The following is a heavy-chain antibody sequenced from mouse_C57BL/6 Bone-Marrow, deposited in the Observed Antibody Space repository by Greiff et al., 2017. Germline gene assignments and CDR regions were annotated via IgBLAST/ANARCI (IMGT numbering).Heavy chain of an antibody. CDR1: GFTFSSYA. J-gene: IGHJ4*01. CDR2: ISDGGSYT. V-gene: IGHV5-4*03. D-gene: IGHD1-1*01. CDR3: ASYYYGSSYEYAMDY. Sequence: EVKLQESGGGLVKPGGSLKLSCAASGFTFSSYAMSWVRQTPEKRLEWVATISDGGSYTYYPDNVQGRFTISRDNAKNNLYLQMSHLKSEDTAMYYCASYYYGSSYEYAMDYWGQGTSVTVSS.